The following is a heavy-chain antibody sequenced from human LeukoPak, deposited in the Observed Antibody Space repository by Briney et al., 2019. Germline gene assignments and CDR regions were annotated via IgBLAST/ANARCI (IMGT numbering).Heavy chain of an antibody. D-gene: IGHD4-17*01. Sequence: PSETLSLTCTVSGGSISSYYWSWIRQPPGKGLEWIGYIYYSGSTNYNPSLKSRVTISVDASTNHFSLRLTSVTAADTAVYYCARDGDLVYWGQGTLVTVSS. CDR3: ARDGDLVY. V-gene: IGHV4-59*12. J-gene: IGHJ4*02. CDR1: GGSISSYY. CDR2: IYYSGST.